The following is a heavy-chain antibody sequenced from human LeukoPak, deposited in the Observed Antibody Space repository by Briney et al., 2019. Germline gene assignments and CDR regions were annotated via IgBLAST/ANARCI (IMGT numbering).Heavy chain of an antibody. CDR2: ISGSSRHK. CDR1: GFTFSSYT. CDR3: ARTANFAAGYYIDY. J-gene: IGHJ4*02. Sequence: GGSLRLSCAASGFTFSSYTMNWVRQAPGKGLEWVSSISGSSRHKYYADSVKGRFTFSRDNAKNSLYLQMNSPRAEDTAVYYCARTANFAAGYYIDYWGQGTLVTVSS. D-gene: IGHD6-13*01. V-gene: IGHV3-21*01.